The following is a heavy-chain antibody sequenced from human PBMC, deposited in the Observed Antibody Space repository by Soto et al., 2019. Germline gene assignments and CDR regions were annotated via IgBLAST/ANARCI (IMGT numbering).Heavy chain of an antibody. CDR3: ARAYEGDYFDY. J-gene: IGHJ4*02. D-gene: IGHD3-16*01. Sequence: QVQLVESGGGVVQPGRSLRLSCAASGFTFSSYAMHWVRQAPGKGLEWVAVISYDGSNKYYADSVKGRFTISRDNSKNTQYLQMKGLSAEDTAVYYCARAYEGDYFDYWGQGTLANVSS. CDR1: GFTFSSYA. CDR2: ISYDGSNK. V-gene: IGHV3-30-3*01.